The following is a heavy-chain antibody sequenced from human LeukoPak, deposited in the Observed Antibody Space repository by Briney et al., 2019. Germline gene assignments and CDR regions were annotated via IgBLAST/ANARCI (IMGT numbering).Heavy chain of an antibody. CDR1: GFTFSSYW. Sequence: GGSLRLSCAASGFTFSSYWMHRVRQAPGKCLVWVSRMNGDGSYTSYADYVKGRFTISRDNAKNTLYLQMNSLRAEDTAVYYCARLGVGVTGYWGQGTLVTVSS. J-gene: IGHJ4*02. CDR2: MNGDGSYT. CDR3: ARLGVGVTGY. V-gene: IGHV3-74*01. D-gene: IGHD1-26*01.